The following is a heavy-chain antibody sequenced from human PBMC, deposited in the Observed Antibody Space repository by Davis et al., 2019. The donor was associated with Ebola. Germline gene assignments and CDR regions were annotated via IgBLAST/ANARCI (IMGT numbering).Heavy chain of an antibody. D-gene: IGHD4-17*01. V-gene: IGHV4-34*01. CDR2: INHSGST. CDR3: ARDAADDYGVNFDY. CDR1: GGSFSGYY. Sequence: PSETLSLTCAVYGGSFSGYYWSWIRQPPGKGLEWIGEINHSGSTNYNPSLRSRATISVDTSKNQFYLKLNSVTAADTAVYYCARDAADDYGVNFDYWGQGNLVTVSS. J-gene: IGHJ4*02.